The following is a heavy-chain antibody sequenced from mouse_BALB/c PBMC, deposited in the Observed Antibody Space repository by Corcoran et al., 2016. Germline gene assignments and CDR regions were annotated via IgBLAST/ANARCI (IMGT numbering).Heavy chain of an antibody. D-gene: IGHD4-1*02. CDR2: INPYNDGT. CDR1: GYTFTSYV. V-gene: IGHV1S136*01. J-gene: IGHJ3*01. Sequence: EVQLQQSGPELVKPGASVKMSCKASGYTFTSYVMHWVKQKPGQGLEWIGYINPYNDGTKYNEKFKGKATLTSDKSSSTAYMEPSSLTSEDSAVYYCAREGRANWDAFAYWGQGTLVTVSA. CDR3: AREGRANWDAFAY.